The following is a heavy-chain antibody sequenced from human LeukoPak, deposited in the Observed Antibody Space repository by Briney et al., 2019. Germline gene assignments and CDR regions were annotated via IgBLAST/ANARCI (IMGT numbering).Heavy chain of an antibody. CDR3: AILGGYPNWFDP. V-gene: IGHV4-39*01. CDR2: IYFSGST. D-gene: IGHD6-13*01. Sequence: SETLSLTCTVSGGSIGSSSYYWGWFRQPPGKGLEWIGSIYFSGSTYYSPSLKSRVTISMDTSKNQFSLKLSSVTAADTAVYYCAILGGYPNWFDPWGQGTLVTVSS. J-gene: IGHJ5*02. CDR1: GGSIGSSSYY.